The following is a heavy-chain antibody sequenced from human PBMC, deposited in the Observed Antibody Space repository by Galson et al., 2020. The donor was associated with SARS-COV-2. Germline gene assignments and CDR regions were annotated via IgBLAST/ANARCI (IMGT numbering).Heavy chain of an antibody. J-gene: IGHJ5*02. CDR3: ARGRQYYDFWSGYLAPPVFDP. D-gene: IGHD3-3*01. CDR2: IYHSGST. CDR1: GYSISSGYY. V-gene: IGHV4-38-2*02. Sequence: SETLSLTCTASGYSISSGYYWGWIRQPPGKGLEWIGSIYHSGSTYYNPSVKSRVTISVDTSKNQFSLKLRSVTAADTAVYYCARGRQYYDFWSGYLAPPVFDPWGQGTLVTVSS.